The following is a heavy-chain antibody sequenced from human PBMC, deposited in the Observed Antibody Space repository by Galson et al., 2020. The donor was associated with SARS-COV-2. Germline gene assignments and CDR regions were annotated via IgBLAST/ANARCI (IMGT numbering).Heavy chain of an antibody. V-gene: IGHV4-59*11. Sequence: SETLSLTCTVSGGSISSHYLSWIRQPPGKGLEWIGYIYYSGGTNYNPSLKSRLTISVDMYKNQFSLQLSSVSSADTAVYYCARGSTCYEDFWGQGPLVTVSS. CDR1: GGSISSHY. CDR3: ARGSTCYEDF. D-gene: IGHD3-22*01. J-gene: IGHJ4*02. CDR2: IYYSGGT.